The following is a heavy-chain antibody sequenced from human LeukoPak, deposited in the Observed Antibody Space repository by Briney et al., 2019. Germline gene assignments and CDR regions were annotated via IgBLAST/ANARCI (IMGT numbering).Heavy chain of an antibody. Sequence: SETLSLTCTVSGGSVTYTNYYWGWIRQPPGKGLQWIGVIYYNGKTYYNPSLKSRVTVAVDTSKNQFSLKLSSVPAADTAIYYCARHLNNGFDIWGRGTMVTVSS. J-gene: IGHJ3*02. D-gene: IGHD2/OR15-2a*01. V-gene: IGHV4-39*01. CDR3: ARHLNNGFDI. CDR2: IYYNGKT. CDR1: GGSVTYTNYY.